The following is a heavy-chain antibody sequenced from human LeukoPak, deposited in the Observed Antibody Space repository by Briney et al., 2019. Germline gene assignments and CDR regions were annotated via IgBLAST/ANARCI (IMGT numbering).Heavy chain of an antibody. J-gene: IGHJ4*02. V-gene: IGHV1-8*02. D-gene: IGHD3-9*01. CDR1: GYTFTSYD. CDR3: ARADDILTGYYPLSFDY. CDR2: MNPNSGNT. Sequence: ASVKVSCKASGYTFTSYDINWVRQATGQGLEWMGWMNPNSGNTGYAQKFQGRVTITRNTSISTAYMELSSLRSEDTAVYYCARADDILTGYYPLSFDYWGQGTLVTVSS.